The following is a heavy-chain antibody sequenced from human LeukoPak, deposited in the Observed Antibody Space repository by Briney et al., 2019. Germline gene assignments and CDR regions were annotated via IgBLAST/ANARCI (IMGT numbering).Heavy chain of an antibody. CDR1: GYTFTGYY. Sequence: ASVKVSCKASGYTFTGYYMHWVRQAPGQGLEWMGWINPNSGGTNYAQKFQGRVTMTRDTSISTAYMELSRLRSDDTAVYYCARGASLSSGWRYYYYMDVWGKGTTVTVSS. CDR3: ARGASLSSGWRYYYYMDV. V-gene: IGHV1-2*02. CDR2: INPNSGGT. D-gene: IGHD6-19*01. J-gene: IGHJ6*03.